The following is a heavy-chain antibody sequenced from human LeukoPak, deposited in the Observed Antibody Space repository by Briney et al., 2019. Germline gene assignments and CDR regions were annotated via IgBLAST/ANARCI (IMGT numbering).Heavy chain of an antibody. J-gene: IGHJ4*02. CDR2: INPNSGGT. V-gene: IGHV1-2*02. CDR1: GYTFTGYY. Sequence: ASVKVSCKASGYTFTGYYMHWVRQPPGQGLEWMGWINPNSGGTNYAQKFQGRVTMTRDTSISTAYMELSRLRSDDTAVYYCARGDYYGSGSYHYYFDYWGQGTLVTVSS. CDR3: ARGDYYGSGSYHYYFDY. D-gene: IGHD3-10*01.